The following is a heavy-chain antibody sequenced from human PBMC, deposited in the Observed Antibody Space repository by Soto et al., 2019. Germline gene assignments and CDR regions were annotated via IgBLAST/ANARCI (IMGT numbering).Heavy chain of an antibody. CDR1: GGTFNRYA. CDR3: AKGVGYAVFGY. Sequence: SVKVSCKASGGTFNRYALSWMRQAAGQGLEWMGGFTPIFGTANHAQKLQGRVTITADEFRSTAFMELSSLGSDHNAGYQCAKGVGYAVFGYWG. V-gene: IGHV1-69*13. J-gene: IGHJ4*01. CDR2: FTPIFGTA. D-gene: IGHD5-12*01.